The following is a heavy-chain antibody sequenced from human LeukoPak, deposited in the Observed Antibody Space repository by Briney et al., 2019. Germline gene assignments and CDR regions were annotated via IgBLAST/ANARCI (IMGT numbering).Heavy chain of an antibody. J-gene: IGHJ6*02. CDR1: GYTFTGYY. CDR3: ARGYGYGRGGMDV. CDR2: INTDTGNP. Sequence: GASVKVSCKASGYTFTGYYMHWVRQAPGQGLEWMGWINTDTGNPTYAQGFTGRFVFSLDTSVTTAYLQISGLKAEDTAVYYCARGYGYGRGGMDVWGLGTTVTVSS. V-gene: IGHV7-4-1*02. D-gene: IGHD5-18*01.